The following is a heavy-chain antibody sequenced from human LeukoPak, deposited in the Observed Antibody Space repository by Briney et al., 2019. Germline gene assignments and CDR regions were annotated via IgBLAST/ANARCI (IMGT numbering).Heavy chain of an antibody. Sequence: ASVKVSCKASGFTFTNYYMHWVRQAPGQGLEWMGWISAYNGNTNYAQKLQGRVTMTTDTSTSTAYMELRSLRSDDTAVYYCARDFQPLRYFDWLSDPNYYYYGMDVWGQGTTVTVSS. CDR2: ISAYNGNT. V-gene: IGHV1-18*01. D-gene: IGHD3-9*01. CDR1: GFTFTNYY. J-gene: IGHJ6*02. CDR3: ARDFQPLRYFDWLSDPNYYYYGMDV.